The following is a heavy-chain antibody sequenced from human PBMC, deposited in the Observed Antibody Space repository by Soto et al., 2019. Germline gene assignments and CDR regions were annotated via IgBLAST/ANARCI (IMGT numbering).Heavy chain of an antibody. CDR2: VTGGGHTT. J-gene: IGHJ6*02. V-gene: IGHV3-23*01. CDR3: ASSSGDLDVYGMDI. D-gene: IGHD3-10*01. CDR1: GFTFSRYA. Sequence: EAQLLESGGGLVQPGGSLRLSCAASGFTFSRYAMSWVRQAPGKGLEWVSTVTGGGHTTYIADSVNGRFTISRDNSKNTLYLQMNNLRAEDTAIYYCASSSGDLDVYGMDIWGPGTTVTVSS.